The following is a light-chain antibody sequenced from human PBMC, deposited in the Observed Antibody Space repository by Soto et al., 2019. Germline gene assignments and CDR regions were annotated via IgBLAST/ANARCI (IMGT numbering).Light chain of an antibody. V-gene: IGKV1-33*01. CDR3: QQYDNLPLI. CDR2: DAS. J-gene: IGKJ4*01. CDR1: QYIRNY. Sequence: EIQITQSPTSLSAFVRYRATTTFQSIQYIRNYLNWYQQKPGKAPKLLIYDASNLETGVPSRFSGSGSGTDFIFTISSLRPEDIATYSCQQYDNLPLIFGRGTMVDIK.